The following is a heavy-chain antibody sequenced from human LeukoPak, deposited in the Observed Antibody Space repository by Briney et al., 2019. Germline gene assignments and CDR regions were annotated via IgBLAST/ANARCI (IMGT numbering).Heavy chain of an antibody. CDR1: GDSISNYY. J-gene: IGHJ4*02. CDR2: IYYSGST. CDR3: ARGYYDFWSGYYNSHYFDY. D-gene: IGHD3-3*01. V-gene: IGHV4-59*12. Sequence: SETLSLTCTVSGDSISNYYWSWIRQPPGKGLEWIGYIYYSGSTNYNPSLKSRVTISVDTSKNQFSLKLSSVTAADTAVYYCARGYYDFWSGYYNSHYFDYWGQGTLVTVSS.